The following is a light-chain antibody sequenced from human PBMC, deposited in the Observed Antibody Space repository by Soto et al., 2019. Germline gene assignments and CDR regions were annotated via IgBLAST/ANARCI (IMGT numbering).Light chain of an antibody. CDR3: CSYAGSYTWV. Sequence: QSALTQPRSVSGSPGQSVTMSCTGTSSDVGDYDYVSWYQQHPGKAPKLMIYDVSKRPSGVPDRFSGSKSGNTASLTISGLQAEDEADYYCCSYAGSYTWVFDGGTKLTVL. CDR2: DVS. J-gene: IGLJ3*02. CDR1: SSDVGDYDY. V-gene: IGLV2-11*01.